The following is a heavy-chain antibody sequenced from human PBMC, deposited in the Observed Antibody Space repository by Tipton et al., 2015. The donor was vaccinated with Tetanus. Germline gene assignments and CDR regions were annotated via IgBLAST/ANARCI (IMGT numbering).Heavy chain of an antibody. CDR2: IIPIFGTA. Sequence: QVQLVRSGAEVKKPGSSVKVSCKASGGTFSSYAISWVRQAPGQGLEWMGGIIPIFGTANYAQKFQGRVTITADKSTSTAYMELSSLRSEDTAVYYCAYGWDYDSSGYPVYYFDYWGQGTLVTVSS. CDR1: GGTFSSYA. D-gene: IGHD3-22*01. CDR3: AYGWDYDSSGYPVYYFDY. J-gene: IGHJ4*02. V-gene: IGHV1-69*06.